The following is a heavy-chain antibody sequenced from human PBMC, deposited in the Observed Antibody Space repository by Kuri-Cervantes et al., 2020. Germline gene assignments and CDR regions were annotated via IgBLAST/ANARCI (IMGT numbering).Heavy chain of an antibody. CDR3: AKDIGLRGSPATFDQ. CDR1: GGSFSGYY. J-gene: IGHJ4*02. D-gene: IGHD5-12*01. V-gene: IGHV3-23*01. CDR2: ISGSGGST. Sequence: GGSLRLSCAVYGGSFSGYYWSWIRQPPGKGLEWVSAISGSGGSTYYADSVKGRFTISRDNSKNTLYLQMNSLRAEDTALYYCAKDIGLRGSPATFDQWGQGTLVTVSS.